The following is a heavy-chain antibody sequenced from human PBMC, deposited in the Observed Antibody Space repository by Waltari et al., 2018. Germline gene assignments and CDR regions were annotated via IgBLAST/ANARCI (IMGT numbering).Heavy chain of an antibody. J-gene: IGHJ4*02. Sequence: QVQLVESGGGVVQPGRSLRLSCAASGFTFSSYGMHWVRQAPGKGLEWVAVIWDDGSNKYYADSVRGRFTISRDNSKNTLYLQMNSLRAEDTAVYYCASPEVDTAMVYWGQGTLVTVSS. V-gene: IGHV3-33*01. D-gene: IGHD5-18*01. CDR3: ASPEVDTAMVY. CDR1: GFTFSSYG. CDR2: IWDDGSNK.